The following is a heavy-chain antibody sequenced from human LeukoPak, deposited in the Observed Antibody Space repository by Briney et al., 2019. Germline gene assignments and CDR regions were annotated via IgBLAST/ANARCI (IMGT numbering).Heavy chain of an antibody. CDR1: GGSISSYY. D-gene: IGHD3-3*01. V-gene: IGHV4-59*01. Sequence: SETLSLTCTVSGGSISSYYWSWIRQPPGKGLEWIGYIYYSGSTNYNPSLKSRVTISVDTSKNQFSLKLSSVTAADMAVYYCARDPATYYDFWSGYYDYWGQGTLVTVSS. J-gene: IGHJ4*02. CDR2: IYYSGST. CDR3: ARDPATYYDFWSGYYDY.